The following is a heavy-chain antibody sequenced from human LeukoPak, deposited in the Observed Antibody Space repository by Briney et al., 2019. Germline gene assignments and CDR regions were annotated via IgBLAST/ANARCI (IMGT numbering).Heavy chain of an antibody. V-gene: IGHV4-59*01. D-gene: IGHD3-16*02. Sequence: SETLSLTCAVYGGSFSGYYWSWIRQPPGKGLEWIGYIYYSGSTNYNPSLKSRVTISVDTSKNQFSLKLSSVTAADTAVYYCARLGVISSHYYMDVWGKGTTVTVSS. CDR1: GGSFSGYY. J-gene: IGHJ6*03. CDR2: IYYSGST. CDR3: ARLGVISSHYYMDV.